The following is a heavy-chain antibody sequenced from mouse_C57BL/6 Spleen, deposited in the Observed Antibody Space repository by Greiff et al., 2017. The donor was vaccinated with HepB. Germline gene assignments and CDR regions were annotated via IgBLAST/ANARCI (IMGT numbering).Heavy chain of an antibody. CDR3: ARQRFTTVVGHYAMDY. CDR1: GYTFTDYY. Sequence: VQLQQSGAELVRPGASVKLSCKASGYTFTDYYINWVKQRPGQGLEWIARIYPGSGNTYYNEKFKGKATLTAEKSSSTAYMQLSSLTSEDSAVYFCARQRFTTVVGHYAMDYWGQVTSVTVSS. J-gene: IGHJ4*01. V-gene: IGHV1-76*01. CDR2: IYPGSGNT. D-gene: IGHD1-1*01.